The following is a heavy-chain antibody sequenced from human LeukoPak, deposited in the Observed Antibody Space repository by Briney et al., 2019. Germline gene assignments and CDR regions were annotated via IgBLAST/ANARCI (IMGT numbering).Heavy chain of an antibody. J-gene: IGHJ6*02. V-gene: IGHV4-59*08. CDR1: GGSISSYY. CDR2: IYYSGST. Sequence: PSETLSLTCTVSGGSISSYYWSWIRQPPGKGLEWIGYIYYSGSTNYNPSLKSRVTISVDTSKNQFSLKLSSVTAADTAVYYCARFFLLFGGARDYYYYGMDVWGQGTTVTVSS. D-gene: IGHD3-3*01. CDR3: ARFFLLFGGARDYYYYGMDV.